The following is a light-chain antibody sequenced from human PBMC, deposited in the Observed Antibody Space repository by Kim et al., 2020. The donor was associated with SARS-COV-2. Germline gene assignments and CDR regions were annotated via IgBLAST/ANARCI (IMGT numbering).Light chain of an antibody. Sequence: GKTVTISCARSSGSIASYYVQWYQQRPGSAHTTVIYNNNQRPSGVPDRFSGSIDSSSNSASLTISGLKTEDEADYYCQSCDTTSWVYGGGTQLTVL. CDR2: NNN. CDR3: QSCDTTSWV. V-gene: IGLV6-57*03. CDR1: SGSIASYY. J-gene: IGLJ3*02.